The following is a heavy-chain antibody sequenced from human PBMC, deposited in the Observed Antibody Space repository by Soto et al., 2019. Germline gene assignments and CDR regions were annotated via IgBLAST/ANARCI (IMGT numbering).Heavy chain of an antibody. CDR2: INQDGSEI. D-gene: IGHD5-18*01. CDR1: GFIFSRDW. V-gene: IGHV3-7*01. CDR3: AMSDTARALDYHGVEV. J-gene: IGHJ6*02. Sequence: EAPLVESGGGLVQPGGSLRLSCAASGFIFSRDWMSWVRQTPEKGLEWVANINQDGSEIYYVDSVKGRFTISRDNAKSSLYLQMNSLRVEDTAVYYCAMSDTARALDYHGVEVWGQGTTVTVSS.